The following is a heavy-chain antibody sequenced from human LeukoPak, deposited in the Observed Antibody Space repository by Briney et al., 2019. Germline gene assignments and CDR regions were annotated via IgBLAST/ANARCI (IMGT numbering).Heavy chain of an antibody. J-gene: IGHJ4*02. V-gene: IGHV3-30-3*01. CDR2: ISYDGSNK. D-gene: IGHD6-13*01. Sequence: GGSLRLSCAASGFTFSNYAMHWVRQAPGKGLEWVAVISYDGSNKYYADSVKGRFTISRDNSKNTQYLQMNSLRAEDTAVYYCAKDRGYTSSWSAFDYWGQGTLVTVSS. CDR3: AKDRGYTSSWSAFDY. CDR1: GFTFSNYA.